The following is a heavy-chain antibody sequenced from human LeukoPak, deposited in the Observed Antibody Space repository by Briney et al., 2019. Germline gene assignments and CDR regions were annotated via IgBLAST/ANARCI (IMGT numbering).Heavy chain of an antibody. Sequence: SVKVSCKASGGTFSSYAISWVRQAPGQGLEWMGGIIPIFGTANYAQKFQGRVTITTDESTSTAYMELSSLRSEDTAVYYCARSRSGTMVRGVIIISPLDYWGQGTLVTVSS. CDR1: GGTFSSYA. CDR2: IIPIFGTA. CDR3: ARSRSGTMVRGVIIISPLDY. D-gene: IGHD3-10*01. J-gene: IGHJ4*02. V-gene: IGHV1-69*05.